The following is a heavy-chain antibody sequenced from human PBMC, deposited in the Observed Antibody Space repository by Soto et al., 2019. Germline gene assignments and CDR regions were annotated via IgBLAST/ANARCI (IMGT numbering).Heavy chain of an antibody. V-gene: IGHV4-59*01. CDR3: AREGVELGYCSGGSCQPMDV. Sequence: SETLSLTYTVSGGSISSYYWSWIRQPPGKGLEWIGYIYYSGSTNYNPSLKSRVTISVDTSKNQFSLKLSSVTAADTAVYYCAREGVELGYCSGGSCQPMDVWGKGTTVTVSS. J-gene: IGHJ6*03. CDR1: GGSISSYY. CDR2: IYYSGST. D-gene: IGHD2-15*01.